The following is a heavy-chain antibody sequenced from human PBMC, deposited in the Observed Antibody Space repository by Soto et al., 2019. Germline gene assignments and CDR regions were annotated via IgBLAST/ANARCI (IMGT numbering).Heavy chain of an antibody. CDR1: GGSISSSSYY. CDR3: ARQDDGYSGYGYFDY. D-gene: IGHD5-12*01. J-gene: IGHJ4*02. Sequence: QLQLQESGPGLVKPSETLSLTCTVSGGSISSSSYYWGWIRQPPGKGLEWIGSIYYSGSTYYNPSLKSRVTISVDTSKNQFSLKLSSVTAADTAVYYCARQDDGYSGYGYFDYWGQETLVTVSS. CDR2: IYYSGST. V-gene: IGHV4-39*01.